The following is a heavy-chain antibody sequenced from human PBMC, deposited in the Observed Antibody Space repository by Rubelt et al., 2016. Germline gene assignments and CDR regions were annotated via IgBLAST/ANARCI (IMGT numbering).Heavy chain of an antibody. Sequence: EVQLVESGGGLVKPGGSLRLSCAASGFTFSSYSMNWVRQAPGKGLEWVSSISSSSSYIYYADSVKGRFTISRDNAKNSLYLQMNSLRAEDTAVYFRARLVGATPGPDPFDVWGQGTMVTVSS. J-gene: IGHJ3*01. CDR3: ARLVGATPGPDPFDV. CDR1: GFTFSSYS. V-gene: IGHV3-21*01. D-gene: IGHD1-26*01. CDR2: ISSSSSYI.